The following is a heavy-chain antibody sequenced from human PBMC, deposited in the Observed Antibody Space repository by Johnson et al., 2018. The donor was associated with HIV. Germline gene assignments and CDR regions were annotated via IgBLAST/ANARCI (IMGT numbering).Heavy chain of an antibody. J-gene: IGHJ3*02. CDR1: GFIFRNYG. D-gene: IGHD6-6*01. CDR2: IRFDGSSK. CDR3: AKERQLVRAFDI. Sequence: QVQLVESGGGVVQPGGSLRLSCAASGFIFRNYGMHWVRQAPGNGLEWVAFIRFDGSSKYYADSVKGRFTISRDNAKNSLYLQMNSLRAVDTAVYYCAKERQLVRAFDIWGQGTMVTVSS. V-gene: IGHV3-30*02.